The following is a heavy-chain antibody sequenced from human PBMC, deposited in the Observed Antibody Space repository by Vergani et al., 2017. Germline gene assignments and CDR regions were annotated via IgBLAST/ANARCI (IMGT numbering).Heavy chain of an antibody. Sequence: QVQLVQSGAEVKKPGASVKVSCKASGYTFTGHYMHWVRQAPGQGLEWMGWINPNSGGTNYAQQFQGRVTMTRDTSISTAYMELSRLRSDDTAVYYCARLRRQWLAIDYWGQGTLVTVSS. CDR2: INPNSGGT. CDR1: GYTFTGHY. CDR3: ARLRRQWLAIDY. V-gene: IGHV1-2*02. D-gene: IGHD6-19*01. J-gene: IGHJ4*02.